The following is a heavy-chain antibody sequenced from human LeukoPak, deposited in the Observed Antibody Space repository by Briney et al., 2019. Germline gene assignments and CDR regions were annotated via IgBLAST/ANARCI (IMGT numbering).Heavy chain of an antibody. Sequence: GGSLRLSCAASEFTFSTYVMSWVRQAPGKGLEWVGRTRNKANSYTTEYAASVKGRFTISRDDSKNSLYLQMNSLSTEDTAVYYCARISRITVFGVDYYGMDVWGQGTTVTVSS. V-gene: IGHV3-72*01. J-gene: IGHJ6*02. CDR3: ARISRITVFGVDYYGMDV. CDR2: TRNKANSYTT. CDR1: EFTFSTYV. D-gene: IGHD3-3*01.